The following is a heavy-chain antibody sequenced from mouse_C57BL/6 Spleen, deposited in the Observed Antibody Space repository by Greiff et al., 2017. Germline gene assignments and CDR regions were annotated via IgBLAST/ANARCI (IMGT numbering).Heavy chain of an antibody. J-gene: IGHJ2*01. Sequence: QVQLQQSGAELAKPGASVKLSCKASGYTFTSYWMHWVKQRPGQGLEWIGYITPSSGYTKYNQKFKDKATLTADKSSSTAYMQRSSLTYEDSAVYYCARLTTVVAPYFDYWGQGTTLTVSS. CDR1: GYTFTSYW. V-gene: IGHV1-7*01. D-gene: IGHD1-1*01. CDR3: ARLTTVVAPYFDY. CDR2: ITPSSGYT.